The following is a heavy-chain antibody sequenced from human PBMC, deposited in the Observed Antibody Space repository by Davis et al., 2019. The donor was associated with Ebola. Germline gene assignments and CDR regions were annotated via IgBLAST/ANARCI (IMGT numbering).Heavy chain of an antibody. J-gene: IGHJ4*02. CDR1: GYTFTSYY. CDR2: INPSGGST. D-gene: IGHD3-10*01. V-gene: IGHV1-46*01. CDR3: ARDYYGSGSYSNTDY. Sequence: ASVKVSCKASGYTFTSYYMHWVRQAPGQGLEWMGIINPSGGSTSYAQKFQGRVTMTRDTSTSTVYMELSSLRSEDTAVYYCARDYYGSGSYSNTDYWGQGTLVTVSS.